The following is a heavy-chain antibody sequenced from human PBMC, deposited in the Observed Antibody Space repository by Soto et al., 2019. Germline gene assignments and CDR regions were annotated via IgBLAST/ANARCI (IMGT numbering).Heavy chain of an antibody. CDR3: TTSFYYDSSGYNY. CDR2: IKSKTDGGTT. CDR1: GFTFSNAW. J-gene: IGHJ4*02. Sequence: EVQLVESGGGLVKPGGSLRLSCAASGFTFSNAWMNWVRQAPGKGLEWVGRIKSKTDGGTTDYAAPVKGRFTISRDDSKNTLYLQMNSLKPEDTAVYYCTTSFYYDSSGYNYWGQGTLVTVSS. D-gene: IGHD3-22*01. V-gene: IGHV3-15*07.